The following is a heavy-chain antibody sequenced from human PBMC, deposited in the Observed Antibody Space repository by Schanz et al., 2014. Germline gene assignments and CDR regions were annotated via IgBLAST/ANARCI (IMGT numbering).Heavy chain of an antibody. CDR3: ARGTMPGTFDI. Sequence: QVQLVQSGAEVKKPGPSVKVSCKASGGTFSTYTISWVRQAPGQGLEWMGRIIPILGIANYAQKFQGRVTFTADKSTSTAYMELSSLRYEDTALYYCARGTMPGTFDIWGQGTMVTVSS. CDR2: IIPILGIA. J-gene: IGHJ3*02. D-gene: IGHD2-2*01. V-gene: IGHV1-69*02. CDR1: GGTFSTYT.